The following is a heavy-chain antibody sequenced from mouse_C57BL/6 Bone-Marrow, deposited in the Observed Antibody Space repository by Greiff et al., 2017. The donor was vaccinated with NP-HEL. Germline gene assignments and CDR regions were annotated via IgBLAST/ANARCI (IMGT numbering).Heavy chain of an antibody. V-gene: IGHV5-17*01. CDR3: ARRDTYWYFDV. J-gene: IGHJ1*03. CDR2: ISSGSSTI. Sequence: EVMLVESGGGLVKPGGSLKLSCAASGFTFSDYGMHWVRQAPEKGLEWVAYISSGSSTIYYADTVKGRFTISRDNAKNTLFLQMTSLRSEDTAMYYCARRDTYWYFDVWGTGTTVTVSS. CDR1: GFTFSDYG.